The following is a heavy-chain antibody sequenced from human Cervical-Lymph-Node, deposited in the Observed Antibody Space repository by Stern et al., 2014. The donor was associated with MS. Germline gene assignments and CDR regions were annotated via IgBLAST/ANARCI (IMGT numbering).Heavy chain of an antibody. CDR2: ISHSGNN. CDR3: ARYRYYDRRGFDY. J-gene: IGHJ4*02. Sequence: MQLVESGPGLVKPSQTLSLTCTVSGGSISSVGYYWSWIRQHPGKGLEWIGYISHSGNNYYSPSLKSRVTISIDTSRNQFSLKLSSVTAADTAVYYCARYRYYDRRGFDYWGQGTLVTVSS. D-gene: IGHD3-10*02. CDR1: GGSISSVGYY. V-gene: IGHV4-31*03.